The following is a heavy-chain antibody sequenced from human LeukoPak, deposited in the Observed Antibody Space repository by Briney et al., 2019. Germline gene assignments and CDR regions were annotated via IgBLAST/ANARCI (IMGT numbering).Heavy chain of an antibody. Sequence: GGSLRLSCAASGFTLSIYWMTWVRQAPGKGLEWVANINQDGSEKYYVDSVKGRFTISRDNAKSSLYLQMDSLRVEDTAFYYCARDLAYSRLDYWGQGMLVTVSS. V-gene: IGHV3-7*01. J-gene: IGHJ4*02. CDR1: GFTLSIYW. D-gene: IGHD5-18*01. CDR2: INQDGSEK. CDR3: ARDLAYSRLDY.